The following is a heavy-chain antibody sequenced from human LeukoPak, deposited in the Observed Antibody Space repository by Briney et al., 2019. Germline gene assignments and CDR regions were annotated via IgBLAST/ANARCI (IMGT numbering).Heavy chain of an antibody. V-gene: IGHV4-4*02. CDR3: AGLVGRYSSGLYYYYFDY. CDR2: MYLSGTT. Sequence: SETLSPTCTVSGDPINSLDLWSWVRQPPGKGLEWIGEMYLSGTTHSNPSVKSRVTISIDKSKNQFFLNLSSVTAADTAVYYCAGLVGRYSSGLYYYYFDYWGQGTLVTVSS. CDR1: GDPINSLDL. J-gene: IGHJ4*02. D-gene: IGHD3-22*01.